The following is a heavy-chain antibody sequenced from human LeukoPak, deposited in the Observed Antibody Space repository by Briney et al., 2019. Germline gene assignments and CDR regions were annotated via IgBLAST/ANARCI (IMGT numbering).Heavy chain of an antibody. J-gene: IGHJ4*02. D-gene: IGHD1-14*01. CDR2: ISSSSSYI. CDR3: ARDKPLGSFDY. V-gene: IGHV3-21*01. Sequence: GGSLRLSCAASGFTFSSYSMNWVRQAPGKGLEWVSSISSSSSYIYYADSVKGRFTISRDNAKNSLYLQMNSLGAEDTAVYYCARDKPLGSFDYWGQGTLVTVSS. CDR1: GFTFSSYS.